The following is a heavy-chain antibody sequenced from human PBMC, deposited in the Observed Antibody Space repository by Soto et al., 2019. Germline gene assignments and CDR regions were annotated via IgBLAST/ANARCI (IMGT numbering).Heavy chain of an antibody. Sequence: QVQLVESGGGVVQPGTSLRVSCVGSGFTFRSYVIHWVRQAPGKGLEWVALTSYDGSDKYYGVSVRGRFTISRDNPGHTVDAKLASLSHEGSALSYRGRRGCTGGLDVWGQGTLVSVSS. V-gene: IGHV3-30*05. D-gene: IGHD3-16*01. CDR2: TSYDGSDK. CDR1: GFTFRSYV. J-gene: IGHJ1*01. CDR3: GRRGCTGGLDV.